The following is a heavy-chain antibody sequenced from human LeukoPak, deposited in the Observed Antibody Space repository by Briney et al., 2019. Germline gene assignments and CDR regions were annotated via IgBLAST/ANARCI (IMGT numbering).Heavy chain of an antibody. CDR2: ISGSGSYI. D-gene: IGHD3-10*01. Sequence: GGSLRLSCAASGFTFSDYSMNWVRQTPRKGLEWVSCISGSGSYIYYADSVKGRFTISRDNAKNSLYLQMNSLRAEDTAVYYCARDAGTHFDYWGQGTLVTVSS. CDR1: GFTFSDYS. J-gene: IGHJ4*02. V-gene: IGHV3-21*01. CDR3: ARDAGTHFDY.